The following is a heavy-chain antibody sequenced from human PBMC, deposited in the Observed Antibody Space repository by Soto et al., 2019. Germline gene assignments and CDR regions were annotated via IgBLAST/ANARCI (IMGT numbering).Heavy chain of an antibody. CDR3: ARARYDSSGYYYFDY. D-gene: IGHD3-22*01. J-gene: IGHJ4*02. V-gene: IGHV4-59*01. Sequence: SETLSLTCTVSGGSISVYYWSWIRQPPGKGLEWIGYIYYSGSTIYNPSLKSRVTISVDTSKNQFSLKLSSVTAADTAVYYCARARYDSSGYYYFDYWGQGTLVTVSS. CDR2: IYYSGST. CDR1: GGSISVYY.